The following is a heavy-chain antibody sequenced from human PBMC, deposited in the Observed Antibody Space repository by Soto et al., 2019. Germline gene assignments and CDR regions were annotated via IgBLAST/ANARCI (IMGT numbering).Heavy chain of an antibody. D-gene: IGHD3-10*01. V-gene: IGHV1-18*01. CDR1: VTPLPAMV. CDR2: ISAYNGNT. CDR3: ARDPSYYGSGSYYYFDQ. J-gene: IGHJ4*02. Sequence: ASVKVSARLLVTPLPAMVSVRQAPGQGLEWMGWISAYNGNTNYAQKLQGRVTMTTDTSTSTAYMELRSLRSDDTAVYYCARDPSYYGSGSYYYFDQWGQGTLVTVSS.